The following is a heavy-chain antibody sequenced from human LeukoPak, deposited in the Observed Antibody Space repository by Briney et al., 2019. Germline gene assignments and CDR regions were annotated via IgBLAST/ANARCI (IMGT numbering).Heavy chain of an antibody. CDR3: AGGGVAAAVWWFDP. Sequence: SETLSLTCTVSGYSLSSGYYWGWIRQPPGKGLEWIGNIYHSGTAYYNPSLKSRVTILVDTSRNQFSLKLNSVTAADSAVYFCAGGGVAAAVWWFDPWGLGTLVTVSS. CDR2: IYHSGTA. CDR1: GYSLSSGYY. J-gene: IGHJ5*02. V-gene: IGHV4-38-2*02. D-gene: IGHD6-13*01.